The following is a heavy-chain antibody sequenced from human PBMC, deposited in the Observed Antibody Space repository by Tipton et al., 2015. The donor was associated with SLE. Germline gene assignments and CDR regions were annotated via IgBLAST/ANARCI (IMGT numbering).Heavy chain of an antibody. CDR1: GGSFSRETYL. J-gene: IGHJ4*02. D-gene: IGHD3-16*01. V-gene: IGHV4-61*01. CDR3: ASGPLGESGRFFDY. CDR2: ISYTGNT. Sequence: TLSLTCTVSGGSFSRETYLWGWIRQPPGKGLEWIGDISYTGNTYYNPSLRSRVTISVDTSRNQFSLNVNSVTAADTAIYYCASGPLGESGRFFDYWGQGTLVTVSS.